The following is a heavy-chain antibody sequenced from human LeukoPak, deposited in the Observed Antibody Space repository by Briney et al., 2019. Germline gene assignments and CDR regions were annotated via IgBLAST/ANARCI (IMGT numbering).Heavy chain of an antibody. CDR1: GFTFSSYA. J-gene: IGHJ4*02. Sequence: GGSLRLSCAASGFTFSSYAMSWVRQAPGKGLEWVSAISGSGGSTYYADSVKGRFTISRDNSKNTLYLQMNSLRAEDTAVYYCAKRYYYDSSGYYNEAQYYFDYWGQGTLVTVSS. V-gene: IGHV3-23*01. D-gene: IGHD3-22*01. CDR3: AKRYYYDSSGYYNEAQYYFDY. CDR2: ISGSGGST.